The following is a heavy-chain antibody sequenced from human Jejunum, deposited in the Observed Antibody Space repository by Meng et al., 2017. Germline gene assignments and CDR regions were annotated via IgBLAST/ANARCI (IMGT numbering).Heavy chain of an antibody. CDR1: GGSMSAYY. Sequence: QVQLQESGPGLVKSSETLSLTCTVSGGSMSAYYWSWIRQPPGKGLELIGYINYSGSTNYKPSLKSRVTISVDTSKNQFSLKMISVTAADTAVYYCAGGIVNGWFDPWGQGTLVTVSS. D-gene: IGHD2/OR15-2a*01. V-gene: IGHV4-59*12. J-gene: IGHJ5*02. CDR3: AGGIVNGWFDP. CDR2: INYSGST.